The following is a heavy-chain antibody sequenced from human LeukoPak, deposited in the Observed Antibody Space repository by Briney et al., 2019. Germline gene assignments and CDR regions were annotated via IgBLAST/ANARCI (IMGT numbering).Heavy chain of an antibody. CDR1: GYTFTSYA. CDR3: ARWVDYFYYFDY. V-gene: IGHV1-46*01. Sequence: ASVKVSRKASGYTFTSYAINWVRQAPGQGLEWMGIINPSGGSTSYAQKFQGRVTMTRDTSTSTVYMELSSLRSEDTAVYYCARWVDYFYYFDYWGQGTLVTVSS. J-gene: IGHJ4*02. D-gene: IGHD2/OR15-2a*01. CDR2: INPSGGST.